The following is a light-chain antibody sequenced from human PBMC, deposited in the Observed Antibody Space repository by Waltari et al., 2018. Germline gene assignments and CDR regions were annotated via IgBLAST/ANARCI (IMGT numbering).Light chain of an antibody. V-gene: IGLV3-1*01. Sequence: SYELTQPPSVSVSPGQTVTITCSGINLGNKYACWYQQKPGQSPVLVIYQDNKRPSGIPDRFTGSNSGNTATLTISGTQAMDEADYFCCSFSGANNVLFGGGTKLTVL. J-gene: IGLJ2*01. CDR1: NLGNKY. CDR2: QDN. CDR3: CSFSGANNVL.